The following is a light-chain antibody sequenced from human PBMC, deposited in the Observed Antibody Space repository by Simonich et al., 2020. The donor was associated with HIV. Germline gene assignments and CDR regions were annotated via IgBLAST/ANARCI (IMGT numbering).Light chain of an antibody. V-gene: IGKV3-20*01. CDR1: QSVSMNY. J-gene: IGKJ2*01. CDR3: QQYGRSPYT. Sequence: EIVLTQSPGTLSLSPGEGDTLSCRASQSVSMNYLAWYPQTPGLAPRVLIYAASSRAPGIPDRFSGSGSGTHFTLTISRLEPEDFALYYCQQYGRSPYTFGQGTKLEIK. CDR2: AAS.